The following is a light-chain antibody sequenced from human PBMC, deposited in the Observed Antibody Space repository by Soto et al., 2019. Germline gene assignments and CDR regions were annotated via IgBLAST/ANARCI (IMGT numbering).Light chain of an antibody. CDR1: QSISNR. CDR3: QHYGGMWA. CDR2: DAS. J-gene: IGKJ1*01. V-gene: IGKV1-5*01. Sequence: DIQMTQSPFTLSASVGDRVTITCRASQSISNRLAWYQQKPGKAPKVLIYDASNLESGVPSRFSGSGSGTEFILTISSLQPDDFTTYYCQHYGGMWAFGQGTKVEVK.